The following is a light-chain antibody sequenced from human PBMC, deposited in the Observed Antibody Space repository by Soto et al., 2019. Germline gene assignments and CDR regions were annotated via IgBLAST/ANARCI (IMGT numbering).Light chain of an antibody. Sequence: QSALTQPASVCGDLGQSVTMSCTGTISDVVRFDVVSWFQQHPGQVPKLIIYEGSRRPSCVSSCISASESGTTASLTTTGLQAASEAHYYCCASVGVRPYVVGTRTK. CDR2: EGS. CDR1: ISDVVRFDV. CDR3: CASVGVRPYV. V-gene: IGLV2-23*01. J-gene: IGLJ1*01.